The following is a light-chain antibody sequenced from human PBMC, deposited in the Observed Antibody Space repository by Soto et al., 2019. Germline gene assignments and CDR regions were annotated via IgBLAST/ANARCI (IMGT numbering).Light chain of an antibody. J-gene: IGLJ3*02. V-gene: IGLV3-21*02. CDR2: DDS. CDR3: QVWDSSSDWV. CDR1: DMGTKS. Sequence: YELTQPPSVSVAPGQTARITCEGNDMGTKSVSWFQQKAGQAPVLVVYDDSDRPSGIPERFSGSDSGNTATLTISRVEAGDEADYYCQVWDSSSDWVFGGGTQLTVL.